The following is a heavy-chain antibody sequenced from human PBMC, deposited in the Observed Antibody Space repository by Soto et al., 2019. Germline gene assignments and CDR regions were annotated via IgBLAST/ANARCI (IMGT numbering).Heavy chain of an antibody. CDR3: ARDRSYYYDSSGYPFDF. D-gene: IGHD3-22*01. CDR1: GYTFDIYG. Sequence: ASVKVSCKASGYTFDIYGISWVRQVPGKGPEWMGWISADNGDTKYAQRMQGRVTMTTDTATSTAYMELRSLRSDDTAVYYCARDRSYYYDSSGYPFDFWGQGSLVTVSS. J-gene: IGHJ4*02. CDR2: ISADNGDT. V-gene: IGHV1-18*01.